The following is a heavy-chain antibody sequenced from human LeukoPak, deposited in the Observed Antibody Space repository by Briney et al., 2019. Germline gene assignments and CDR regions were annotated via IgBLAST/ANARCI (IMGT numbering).Heavy chain of an antibody. CDR3: ARSSIFGVVTPYYFDY. V-gene: IGHV3-21*01. Sequence: KPGGSLRLSCAASGFTFSSYSMNWARQAPGKGLEWVSSISSSSSYIYYADSVKGRFTISRDNAKNSLYLQMNSPRAEDTAVYYCARSSIFGVVTPYYFDYWGQGALVTVSS. CDR2: ISSSSSYI. CDR1: GFTFSSYS. J-gene: IGHJ4*02. D-gene: IGHD3-3*01.